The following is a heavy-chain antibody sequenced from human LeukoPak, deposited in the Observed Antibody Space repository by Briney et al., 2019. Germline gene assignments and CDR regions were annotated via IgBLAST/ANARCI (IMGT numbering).Heavy chain of an antibody. CDR1: GGSVSNSLYY. D-gene: IGHD5-18*01. CDR3: ARVLRAASWRSYDY. Sequence: SEALSLTCTVSGGSVSNSLYYWSWIRQPPGKGLEWIGYIYYNGDTNYSPSLKSRVIISIDTSSNQFSLRLNSMTAADTAVYYCARVLRAASWRSYDYWGQGSLVTVSS. V-gene: IGHV4-61*01. CDR2: IYYNGDT. J-gene: IGHJ4*02.